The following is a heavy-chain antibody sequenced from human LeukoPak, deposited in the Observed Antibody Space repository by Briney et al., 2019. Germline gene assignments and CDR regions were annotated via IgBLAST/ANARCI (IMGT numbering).Heavy chain of an antibody. V-gene: IGHV3-23*01. Sequence: GGSLRLSCAASGFTFSSYDMTWVRQAPGRGLEWVSSIRPSGDNTYYGDSVKGRFTISRDNSENTLYLQMNSLRGEDTAVYYCARGGYSGSYYRLYYFFMDVWGKGTTVTVSS. J-gene: IGHJ6*03. CDR1: GFTFSSYD. CDR3: ARGGYSGSYYRLYYFFMDV. D-gene: IGHD1-26*01. CDR2: IRPSGDNT.